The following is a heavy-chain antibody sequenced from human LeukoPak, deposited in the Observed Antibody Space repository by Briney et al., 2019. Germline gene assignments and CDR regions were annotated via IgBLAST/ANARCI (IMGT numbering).Heavy chain of an antibody. Sequence: ASVTVSFKASGYTFAAYYIHWVRQAPGQGREWIGWINPNSGGTNYAQKFQGRVTMTRDPSISTAYMELSRLTSDDTTVYFCAKDAGTSGWFDSWGQGTLVTVSS. V-gene: IGHV1-2*02. CDR1: GYTFAAYY. CDR3: AKDAGTSGWFDS. J-gene: IGHJ5*01. D-gene: IGHD6-19*01. CDR2: INPNSGGT.